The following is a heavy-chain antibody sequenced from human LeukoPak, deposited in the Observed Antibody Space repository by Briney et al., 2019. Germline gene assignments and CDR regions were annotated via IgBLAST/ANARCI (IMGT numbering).Heavy chain of an antibody. D-gene: IGHD6-13*01. J-gene: IGHJ6*03. V-gene: IGHV4-4*07. CDR2: IYTSGST. CDR3: ARAAKAASPINYYYYYYMDV. Sequence: PSETLSLTCTVSGGSISSYYWSWIRQPAGKGLEWIGRIYTSGSTNYNPSLKSRVTMSVDTSKNQFSLKLSSLTAADTAVYYCARAAKAASPINYYYYYYMDVWGKGTTVTVSS. CDR1: GGSISSYY.